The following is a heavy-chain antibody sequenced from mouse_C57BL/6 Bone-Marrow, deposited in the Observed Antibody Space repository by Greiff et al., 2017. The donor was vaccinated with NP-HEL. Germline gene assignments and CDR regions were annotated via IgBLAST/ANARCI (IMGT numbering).Heavy chain of an antibody. D-gene: IGHD1-1*01. CDR2: IHTNSGST. CDR3: AGGYGSSYGRFAY. J-gene: IGHJ3*01. Sequence: QVQLQQPGAELVKPGASVKLSCKASGYTFTSYWMHWVKQRPGQGLEWIGMIHTNSGSTNYNEKFKSKATLTVDKSSSTAYMQLSSLTSEDSAVYYCAGGYGSSYGRFAYWGQGTLVTVSA. CDR1: GYTFTSYW. V-gene: IGHV1-64*01.